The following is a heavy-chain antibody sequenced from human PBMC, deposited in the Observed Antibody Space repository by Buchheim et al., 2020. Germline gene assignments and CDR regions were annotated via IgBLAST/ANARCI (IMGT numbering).Heavy chain of an antibody. CDR2: ISGSGFRT. CDR3: AKDILGMWYYFDY. V-gene: IGHV3-23*01. CDR1: GFTFTNYA. D-gene: IGHD2-21*01. Sequence: EVQLLESGGGLVQPGGSLRLSCAASGFTFTNYAMSWVRQAPGKGLEWVSGISGSGFRTYYADFVKGRFTIPRDNSKNTYLQMNSLRAEDTAIYYCAKDILGMWYYFDYWGQGAL. J-gene: IGHJ4*02.